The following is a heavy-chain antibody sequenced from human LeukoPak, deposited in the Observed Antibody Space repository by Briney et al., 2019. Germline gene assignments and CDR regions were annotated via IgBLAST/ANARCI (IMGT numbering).Heavy chain of an antibody. Sequence: GGSLRLSCAASGFTFSSYSMNWVRQAPGKGLEWVSYISSSSSTIYYADSVKGRFTISRDNAKNSLYLQMNSLRAEDTAVYYCAKDISAGYSGYDTFDYWGQGTLVTVSS. CDR3: AKDISAGYSGYDTFDY. CDR2: ISSSSSTI. CDR1: GFTFSSYS. V-gene: IGHV3-48*01. J-gene: IGHJ4*02. D-gene: IGHD5-12*01.